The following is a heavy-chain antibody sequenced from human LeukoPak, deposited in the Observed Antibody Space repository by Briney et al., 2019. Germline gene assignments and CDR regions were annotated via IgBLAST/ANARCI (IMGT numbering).Heavy chain of an antibody. CDR1: GYTFTSYD. D-gene: IGHD1-7*01. J-gene: IGHJ4*02. CDR2: MNPNSSNT. Sequence: GASVKVSCKASGYTFTSYDINWVRQATGQGLEWMGWMNPNSSNTGYAQKFQGRVTMTRNTSISTAYMELSSLRSEDTAVYYCARWSGLELRVTFDYWGQGTLVTVSS. V-gene: IGHV1-8*01. CDR3: ARWSGLELRVTFDY.